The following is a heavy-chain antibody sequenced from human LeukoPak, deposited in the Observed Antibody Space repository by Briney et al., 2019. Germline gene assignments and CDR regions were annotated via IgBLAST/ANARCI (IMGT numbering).Heavy chain of an antibody. CDR3: ARATRGAASNFDY. CDR2: TSSSGRTI. CDR1: GFTFSSYE. J-gene: IGHJ4*02. Sequence: GGSLRLSCASSGFTFSSYEMNWVRQAPGKGLEWVSYTSSSGRTIYYADSVRGRFTISRDNAKNSVYLQMNRLRAEDTAVYYCARATRGAASNFDYWGQGTLVTVSS. V-gene: IGHV3-48*03. D-gene: IGHD3-10*01.